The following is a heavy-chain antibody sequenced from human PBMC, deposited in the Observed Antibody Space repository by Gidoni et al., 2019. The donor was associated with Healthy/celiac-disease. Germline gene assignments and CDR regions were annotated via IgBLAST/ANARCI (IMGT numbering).Heavy chain of an antibody. CDR1: GFTFRSYG. CDR3: ARERDLRYFDWLSFDY. V-gene: IGHV3-33*01. D-gene: IGHD3-9*01. CDR2: IWYDGSNK. J-gene: IGHJ4*02. Sequence: QVQLVESGGGVVQPGRSLRLSCAASGFTFRSYGMHWVRQAPGKGLEWVAVIWYDGSNKYYADSVKGRFTISRDNSKNTLYLQMNSLRAEDTAVYYCARERDLRYFDWLSFDYWGQGTLVTVSS.